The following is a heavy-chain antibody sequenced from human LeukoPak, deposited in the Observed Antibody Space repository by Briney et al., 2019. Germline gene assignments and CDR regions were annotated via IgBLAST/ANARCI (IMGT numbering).Heavy chain of an antibody. V-gene: IGHV3-21*01. D-gene: IGHD1-26*01. J-gene: IGHJ3*02. Sequence: GGSLRLSCAASGFAFDDYGLHWVRQAPGKGLEWVSSISSSSSYIYYADSVKGRFTISRDNAKNSLYLQMNSLRAEDTAVYYCARDLYSGSYGDAFDIWGQGTMVTVSS. CDR3: ARDLYSGSYGDAFDI. CDR1: GFAFDDYG. CDR2: ISSSSSYI.